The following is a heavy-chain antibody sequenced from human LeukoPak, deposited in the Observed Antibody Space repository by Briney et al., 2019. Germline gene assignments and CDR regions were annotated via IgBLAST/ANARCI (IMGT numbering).Heavy chain of an antibody. D-gene: IGHD4-11*01. CDR1: GFAFDDYG. J-gene: IGHJ6*03. V-gene: IGHV3-20*04. CDR3: ARRRRTVTTVYYYYYMDV. Sequence: GGSLRLSCTVSGFAFDDYGMSWVRQAPGKGLEWVSGINWNGGSTGYADSVKGRFTISRDNAKNSLYLQMNSLRAEDTALYYCARRRRTVTTVYYYYYMDVWGKGTTVTVSS. CDR2: INWNGGST.